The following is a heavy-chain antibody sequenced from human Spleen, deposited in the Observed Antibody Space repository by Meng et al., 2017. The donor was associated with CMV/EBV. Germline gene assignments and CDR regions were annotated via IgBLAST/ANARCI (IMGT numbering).Heavy chain of an antibody. CDR1: GFTFDDYA. CDR3: AKDWGRGANCDGECLSH. D-gene: IGHD4-17*01. V-gene: IGHV3-43D*03. Sequence: GESLKISCAASGFTFDDYAMHWVRQAPGKGLEWVSLISWDGGSTYYTDSVKGRFTISRDNSKNSLYLQMDSLRAEDTATYYCAKDWGRGANCDGECLSHLGQGTLVTVSS. J-gene: IGHJ4*02. CDR2: ISWDGGST.